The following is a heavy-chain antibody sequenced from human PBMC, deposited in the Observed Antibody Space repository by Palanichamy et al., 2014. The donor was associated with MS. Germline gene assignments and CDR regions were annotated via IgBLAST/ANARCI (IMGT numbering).Heavy chain of an antibody. V-gene: IGHV1-8*03. CDR1: GYAFTSYD. CDR2: MIPNSGNT. D-gene: IGHD3-3*01. CDR3: ARGFGVVTYAAYFDY. J-gene: IGHJ4*02. Sequence: QVQLVQSGAEVKKPGASVKVSCKASGYAFTSYDINWVRQATGQGLEWVGWMIPNSGNTGYAQKFQGRVTITRNTSISTAYMELSSLRSEDTAVYCCARGFGVVTYAAYFDYWGQGTLVTVSS.